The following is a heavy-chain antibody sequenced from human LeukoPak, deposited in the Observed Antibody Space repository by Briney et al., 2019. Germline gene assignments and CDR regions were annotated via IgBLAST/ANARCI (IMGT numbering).Heavy chain of an antibody. J-gene: IGHJ3*02. CDR3: ARGGGIVVRLGSAFDI. D-gene: IGHD2-15*01. Sequence: ASVKVSCKASGYTFTGYYMHWVRQAPGQGLEWMGIINPSGGSTSYAQKFQGRVTMTRDTSTSTVYMELSSLRSEDTAVYYCARGGGIVVRLGSAFDIWGQGTMVTVSS. CDR1: GYTFTGYY. CDR2: INPSGGST. V-gene: IGHV1-46*01.